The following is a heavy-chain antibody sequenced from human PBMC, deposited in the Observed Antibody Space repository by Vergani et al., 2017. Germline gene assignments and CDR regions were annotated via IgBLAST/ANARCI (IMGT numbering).Heavy chain of an antibody. Sequence: EVQLVQSGAEVKKPGASLKISCKGSGYSFTSYWIGWVRQMPGKGLEWMGIIYPGDSDTRHSPSFQGQFTISADKSISTSYLQWSSLKASATAMYYCARHLHCSSTSCSGIYYMDVWGKGTTVTVSS. V-gene: IGHV5-51*01. D-gene: IGHD2-2*01. CDR2: IYPGDSDT. CDR1: GYSFTSYW. CDR3: ARHLHCSSTSCSGIYYMDV. J-gene: IGHJ6*03.